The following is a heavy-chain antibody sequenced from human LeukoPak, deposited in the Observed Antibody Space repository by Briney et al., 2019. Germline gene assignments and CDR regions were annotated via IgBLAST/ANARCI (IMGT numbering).Heavy chain of an antibody. D-gene: IGHD5-12*01. CDR3: GRGYITSPPATRLFHY. CDR1: GFTFSSYA. CDR2: ISYDGSNK. Sequence: GGSLRLSCAASGFTFSSYAMHWVRQAPGKGLEWVAVISYDGSNKYYADSVKGRFTISRDNPKNTLYLQMNSLRAEDTAIYYCGRGYITSPPATRLFHYWGQGTLVTVSS. J-gene: IGHJ4*02. V-gene: IGHV3-30-3*01.